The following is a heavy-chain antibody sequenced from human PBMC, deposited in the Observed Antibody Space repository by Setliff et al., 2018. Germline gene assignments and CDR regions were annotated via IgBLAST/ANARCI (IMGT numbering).Heavy chain of an antibody. CDR2: IIHSGST. Sequence: SETLSLTCAVYGGSFSGYYWSWIRQPPGKRLEWIGEIIHSGSTNYNPSLKSRVTISMDTSKNQFSLKLNSVTAADTALYYCARRTNYFDSSGYRVYYFDYWGQGTLVTVSS. CDR1: GGSFSGYY. D-gene: IGHD3-22*01. J-gene: IGHJ4*02. CDR3: ARRTNYFDSSGYRVYYFDY. V-gene: IGHV4-34*12.